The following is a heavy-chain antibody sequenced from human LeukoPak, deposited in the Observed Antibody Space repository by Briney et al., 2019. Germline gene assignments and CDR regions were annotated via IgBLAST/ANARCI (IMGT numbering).Heavy chain of an antibody. Sequence: GESLKISCKASGYSFSNYYIDWVRQMPGKGLAWMGVMYPGGSDIRYSPSFQGQVTISADKSIDTAYLQWSSLKASDSAMYYCASRTGSYYPFDSWGQGTLVTVSS. J-gene: IGHJ4*02. CDR2: MYPGGSDI. D-gene: IGHD1-26*01. V-gene: IGHV5-51*01. CDR3: ASRTGSYYPFDS. CDR1: GYSFSNYY.